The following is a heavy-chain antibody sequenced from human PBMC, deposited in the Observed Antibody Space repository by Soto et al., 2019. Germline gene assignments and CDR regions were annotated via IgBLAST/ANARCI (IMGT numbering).Heavy chain of an antibody. J-gene: IGHJ4*02. CDR1: GGTFSSYA. D-gene: IGHD6-6*01. V-gene: IGHV1-69*06. CDR2: IIPIFGTA. Sequence: SVKVSCKASGGTFSSYAISWVRQAPGQGLEWMGGIIPIFGTANYAQKFQGRVTITADKSTSTAYMELSSLRSEDTAVYYCARDGGPTGQLVSYWGQGTLVTVSS. CDR3: ARDGGPTGQLVSY.